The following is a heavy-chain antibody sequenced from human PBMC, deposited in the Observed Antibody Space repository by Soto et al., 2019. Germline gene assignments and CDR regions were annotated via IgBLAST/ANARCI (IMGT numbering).Heavy chain of an antibody. CDR1: GGTFSSYA. CDR2: IIPIFGTA. Sequence: QVQLVQSGAEVKKAGSSVKVSCKASGGTFSSYAISWVRQAPGQGLEWMGGIIPIFGTANYAQKFQGRVTITADESTSTAYMELSSLRSEDTAVYYCASGLVVIDYYGMDVWGQGTTVTVSS. V-gene: IGHV1-69*12. J-gene: IGHJ6*02. CDR3: ASGLVVIDYYGMDV. D-gene: IGHD3-22*01.